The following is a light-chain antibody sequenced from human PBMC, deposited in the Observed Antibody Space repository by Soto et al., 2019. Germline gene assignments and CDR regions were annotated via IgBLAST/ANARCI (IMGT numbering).Light chain of an antibody. CDR2: GAS. CDR1: QSVSSSY. J-gene: IGKJ2*01. CDR3: QQYGSSPMYT. Sequence: IVLTQSPGTLSLSPGERATLSCRASQSVSSSYLAWYLQKPGQAPRLLIYGASSRAAGIPDRFSGSGSGTDFTLTISRLESQDFAVYYCQQYGSSPMYTFGQGTKLEIK. V-gene: IGKV3-20*01.